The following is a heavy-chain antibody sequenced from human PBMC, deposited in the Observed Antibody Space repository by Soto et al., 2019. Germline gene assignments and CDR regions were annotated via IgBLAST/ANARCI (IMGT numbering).Heavy chain of an antibody. V-gene: IGHV1-18*01. CDR1: GYTFIRYG. CDR2: ISPYNDHT. Sequence: QVQLAQSTGEVKKPGASVRVSCKATGYTFIRYGIAWVRQAPGQGFEWMGWISPYNDHTVYAQKFXXRVTMTADTSTXTXYXXLRGLKSDDTAVYYCARGGYYDNSWGKLSHYGLDVWGQGTSVSVSS. J-gene: IGHJ6*02. CDR3: ARGGYYDNSWGKLSHYGLDV. D-gene: IGHD3-16*01.